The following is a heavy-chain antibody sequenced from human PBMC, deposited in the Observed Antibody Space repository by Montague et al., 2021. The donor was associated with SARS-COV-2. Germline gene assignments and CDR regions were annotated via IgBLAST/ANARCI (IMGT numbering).Heavy chain of an antibody. CDR2: INQSGST. CDR3: ARSTVTNSPFGFSNKLRSRYNGMDV. V-gene: IGHV4-34*01. Sequence: ETLSLTCAVYGGSFSGYYLHWIRQPPGKGLEWIGEINQSGSTNXNPSLKSGVTIAVDTSKNQFSLKLTSVTAADTAVFYCARSTVTNSPFGFSNKLRSRYNGMDVWGQGTTVTVSS. J-gene: IGHJ6*01. CDR1: GGSFSGYY. D-gene: IGHD4-17*01.